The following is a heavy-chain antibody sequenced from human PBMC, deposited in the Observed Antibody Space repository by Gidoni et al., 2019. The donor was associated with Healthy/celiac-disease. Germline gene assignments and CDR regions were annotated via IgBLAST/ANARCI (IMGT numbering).Heavy chain of an antibody. CDR2: IYYSGST. CDR1: GCSISSSSYY. V-gene: IGHV4-39*01. CDR3: ARQGGYSSGWFDY. D-gene: IGHD6-19*01. Sequence: QLQLQESGPGLVKPSETLSLTCTVSGCSISSSSYYWGWIRQPPGKGLEWFGSIYYSGSTYYTPYLKSRVTISVDTSKNQFSLKLSSVTAADTAVYYCARQGGYSSGWFDYWGQGTLVTVSS. J-gene: IGHJ4*02.